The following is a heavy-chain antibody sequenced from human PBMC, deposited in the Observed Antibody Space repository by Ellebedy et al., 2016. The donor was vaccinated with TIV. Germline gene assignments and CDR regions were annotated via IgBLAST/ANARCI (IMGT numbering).Heavy chain of an antibody. CDR2: IGSDEAT. V-gene: IGHV3-23*01. CDR3: AKDRYYWSAMDY. J-gene: IGHJ4*02. CDR1: GFSLSGNA. D-gene: IGHD3-3*01. Sequence: PGGSLRLSCVVSGFSLSGNAMSWVRQAPGKGLEWVSGIGSDEATPYAEYAGGRLTTSRDISTSTVYLLMGSLKTDDTARYYCAKDRYYWSAMDYWGQGIQVTVSS.